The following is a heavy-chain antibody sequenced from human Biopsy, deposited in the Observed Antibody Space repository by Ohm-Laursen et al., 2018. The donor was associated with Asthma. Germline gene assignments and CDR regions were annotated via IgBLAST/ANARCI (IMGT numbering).Heavy chain of an antibody. CDR2: TSYDGSKT. D-gene: IGHD5-12*01. V-gene: IGHV3-30*04. Sequence: SLRLSCAASGFTFRSYAMHWVRQAPGKGLEWVALTSYDGSKTYYADSVTGRFTISRDNSKNTLYLQMNSLRAEDTAVYYCARDIVATMIGYYYYGMDVWGQGTTVTVSS. CDR1: GFTFRSYA. CDR3: ARDIVATMIGYYYYGMDV. J-gene: IGHJ6*02.